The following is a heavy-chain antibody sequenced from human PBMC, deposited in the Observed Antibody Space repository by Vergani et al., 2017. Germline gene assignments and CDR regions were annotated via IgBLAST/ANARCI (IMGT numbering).Heavy chain of an antibody. V-gene: IGHV4-30-4*08. CDR2: IYYSGST. CDR3: ARDRMYSSSWSLGMDV. D-gene: IGHD6-13*01. CDR1: GGSISSGDYY. Sequence: QVQLQESGPGLVKPSQTLSLTCTVSGGSISSGDYYWSWIRQPPGKGLEWIGYIYYSGSTYYNPSLKSRVTISVDTSKNQFSLKLSSVTAADTAVYYCARDRMYSSSWSLGMDVWGQGTTVTVSS. J-gene: IGHJ6*02.